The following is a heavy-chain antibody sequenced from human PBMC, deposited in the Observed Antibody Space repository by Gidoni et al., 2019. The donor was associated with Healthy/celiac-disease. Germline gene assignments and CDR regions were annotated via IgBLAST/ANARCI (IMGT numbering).Heavy chain of an antibody. CDR2: ISYDGSNK. D-gene: IGHD2-21*02. Sequence: QVQLVDSGGGVVQPGRSLRLSCAASGFPFSSYGMHWCRQAPGKGLEWVAVISYDGSNKYYADSVKGRFTISRDNSKNTLYLQMNSLRAEDTAVYYCAKDLNCDGDCSGVLDPWGQGTLVTVSS. CDR3: AKDLNCDGDCSGVLDP. J-gene: IGHJ5*02. CDR1: GFPFSSYG. V-gene: IGHV3-30*18.